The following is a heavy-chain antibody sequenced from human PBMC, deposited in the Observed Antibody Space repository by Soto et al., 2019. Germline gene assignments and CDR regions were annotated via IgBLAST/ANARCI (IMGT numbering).Heavy chain of an antibody. CDR1: GASMNTYY. J-gene: IGHJ6*03. CDR2: FYYSGLT. CDR3: ARGNTHGYYYMDV. D-gene: IGHD3-22*01. Sequence: QVQLQESGPGLVKPSETLSLTCAVSGASMNTYYWSWIRQPPGKGLEWIGYFYYSGLTNYNPSLKSRVTISLDTSKNQFSLKLSSVTAADTAVYFCARGNTHGYYYMDVWGRGTTVTVSS. V-gene: IGHV4-59*08.